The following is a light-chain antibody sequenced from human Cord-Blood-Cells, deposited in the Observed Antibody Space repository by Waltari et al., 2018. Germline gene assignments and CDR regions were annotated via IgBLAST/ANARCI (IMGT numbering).Light chain of an antibody. CDR2: DAS. CDR3: QQYDNLPLT. Sequence: DIHMTQSPSSLSASVGDRVTITCQASQDISNYLNWYQLKPGKDPKLLLYDASNLETGVPSRFSGSGSGTGFTFTISSLQPEDIATYYCQQYDNLPLTFGGGTKVEIK. CDR1: QDISNY. J-gene: IGKJ4*01. V-gene: IGKV1-33*01.